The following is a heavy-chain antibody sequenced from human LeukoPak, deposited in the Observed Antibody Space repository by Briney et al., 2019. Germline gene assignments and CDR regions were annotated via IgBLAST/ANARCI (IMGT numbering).Heavy chain of an antibody. J-gene: IGHJ5*02. V-gene: IGHV4-59*08. Sequence: SETLSLTCTVSDDSISTYYWSWIRQPPQKGLEWIGYIFYSGDTNYNPSLKSRLTISLDTSKNQFSLKLSSVTAADTAVYYCARQYSSSWYNWFDPWGQGTLVTVSS. CDR2: IFYSGDT. D-gene: IGHD6-13*01. CDR1: DDSISTYY. CDR3: ARQYSSSWYNWFDP.